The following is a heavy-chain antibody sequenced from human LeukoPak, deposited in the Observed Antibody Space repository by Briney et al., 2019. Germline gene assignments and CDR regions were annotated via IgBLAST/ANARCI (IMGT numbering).Heavy chain of an antibody. CDR3: ARVGVPSSNYYDLSYYFDY. Sequence: GGSLRLSCAASEFSVGSNYMTWVRQAPGKGLEWVSLIYSGGSTYYADSVKGRFTISRDNSKNTMYLQMNSLRAEDTAVYYCARVGVPSSNYYDLSYYFDYWGQGTLVTVSS. J-gene: IGHJ4*02. V-gene: IGHV3-66*01. D-gene: IGHD1-26*01. CDR1: EFSVGSNY. CDR2: IYSGGST.